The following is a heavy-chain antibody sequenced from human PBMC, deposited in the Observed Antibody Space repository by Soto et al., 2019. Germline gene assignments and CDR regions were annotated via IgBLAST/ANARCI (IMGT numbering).Heavy chain of an antibody. CDR1: GGSIRSGDYY. V-gene: IGHV4-31*03. CDR3: ARWWSGSRQGFDP. CDR2: IYYSGST. Sequence: QVQLQESGPGLVKPSQTLSLTCTVSGGSIRSGDYYWSWIRQHPGKGLEWIGYIYYSGSTYYNPSLKSRVTISVETSKNQFSLKLSSVTAADTAVYYCARWWSGSRQGFDPWGQGTLVTVSS. J-gene: IGHJ5*02. D-gene: IGHD3-3*01.